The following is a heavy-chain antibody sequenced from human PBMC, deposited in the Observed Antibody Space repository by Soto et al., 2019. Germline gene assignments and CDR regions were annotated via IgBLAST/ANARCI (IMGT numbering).Heavy chain of an antibody. V-gene: IGHV3-23*01. CDR2: ISRSSSVI. Sequence: VQLLESGGDLVQPGGSLRLSCAASGFAFSNYAVTWVRQAPGKGLEWVSSISRSSSVIYYADSVRGRFFISRDNSKSMLYLQMNSLRAEDTARYYCAKDPNGDYIGAFDDWGQGTLVTVSS. D-gene: IGHD4-17*01. CDR3: AKDPNGDYIGAFDD. J-gene: IGHJ4*02. CDR1: GFAFSNYA.